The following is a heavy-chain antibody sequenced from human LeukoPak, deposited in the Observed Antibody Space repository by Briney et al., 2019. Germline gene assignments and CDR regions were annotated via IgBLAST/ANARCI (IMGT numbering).Heavy chain of an antibody. J-gene: IGHJ4*02. Sequence: GGSLRLSCAASGFTFNTNAMSWVRKAPGKGLEWVSAISGRTGGTYYAASVKGRFTIYRDNSKSTLYLQMDSLRAKDTAVYYCAKCGNSGCHLIDYWGQGTLVTVSS. V-gene: IGHV3-23*01. CDR1: GFTFNTNA. D-gene: IGHD5-12*01. CDR2: ISGRTGGT. CDR3: AKCGNSGCHLIDY.